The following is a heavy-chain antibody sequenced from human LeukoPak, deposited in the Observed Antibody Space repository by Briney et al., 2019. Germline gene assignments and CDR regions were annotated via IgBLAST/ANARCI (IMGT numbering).Heavy chain of an antibody. CDR1: GGSISSSDYY. Sequence: SETLSLTCTVSGGSISSSDYYWTWIRQHTGKGLEWVGYVHPSGSASYNPSLKSRVTISGDTSKNQFSLKLSSVTAADTAVYYCARDRVTVAGRDYSYYYGMDVWGQGTAVTVSS. D-gene: IGHD6-19*01. V-gene: IGHV4-31*03. CDR2: VHPSGSA. CDR3: ARDRVTVAGRDYSYYYGMDV. J-gene: IGHJ6*02.